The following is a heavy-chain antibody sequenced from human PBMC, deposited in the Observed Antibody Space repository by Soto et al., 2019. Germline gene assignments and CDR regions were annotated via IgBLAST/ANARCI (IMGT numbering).Heavy chain of an antibody. CDR1: GFTFRNYG. J-gene: IGHJ4*02. V-gene: IGHV3-30*03. CDR2: FPNDGRKI. Sequence: GGSLRLSCSASGFTFRNYGMHWVRQAPGKGLEWVAGFPNDGRKISYAASVRGRFTISRDNAKNSVYLDMNSLSAEDTAVYYCARESEDLTSNFDYWGQGTLVTVSS. CDR3: ARESEDLTSNFDY.